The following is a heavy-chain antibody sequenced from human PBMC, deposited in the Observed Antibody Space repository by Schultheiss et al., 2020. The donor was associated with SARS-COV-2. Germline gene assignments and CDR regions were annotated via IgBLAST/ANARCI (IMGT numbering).Heavy chain of an antibody. CDR1: GFTFRSYS. CDR2: ISSSSSTI. D-gene: IGHD3-3*01. Sequence: GGSLRLSCAASGFTFRSYSMNWVRQAPGKGLEWVSYISSSSSTIYYADSVKGRFTISRDNAKNSLYLQMNSLRAEDTAVYYCAREKSGTYYDLWSGLSLFDYWGQGTMVTVSS. CDR3: AREKSGTYYDLWSGLSLFDY. J-gene: IGHJ4*02. V-gene: IGHV3-48*04.